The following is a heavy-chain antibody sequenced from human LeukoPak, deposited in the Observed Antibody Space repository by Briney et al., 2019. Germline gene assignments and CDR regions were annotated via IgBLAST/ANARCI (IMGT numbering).Heavy chain of an antibody. Sequence: KPSETLSLTCAVYGGSFSGYYWSWIRQPPGKGLEWIGEINHSGSTNYNPSLKSRVTISVDTSKNQFSLKLSSVTAADTAVYYCASEVAYCGGDCPIFDYWGQGTLVTVSS. J-gene: IGHJ4*02. D-gene: IGHD2-21*02. CDR1: GGSFSGYY. CDR3: ASEVAYCGGDCPIFDY. V-gene: IGHV4-34*01. CDR2: INHSGST.